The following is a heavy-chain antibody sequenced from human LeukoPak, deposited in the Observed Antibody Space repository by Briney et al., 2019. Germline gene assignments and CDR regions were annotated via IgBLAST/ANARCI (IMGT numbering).Heavy chain of an antibody. J-gene: IGHJ4*02. V-gene: IGHV4-4*07. CDR2: IYTSGST. CDR1: GGSTSSYY. Sequence: SKTLSLTCTVSGGSTSSYYWSWIRQPAGKGLEWIGRIYTSGSTNYNPSLKSRVTMSVDTSKNQFSLKLSSVTAADTAVYYCARGGGSTYGTPSDYWGQGTLVTVSS. CDR3: ARGGGSTYGTPSDY. D-gene: IGHD3-10*01.